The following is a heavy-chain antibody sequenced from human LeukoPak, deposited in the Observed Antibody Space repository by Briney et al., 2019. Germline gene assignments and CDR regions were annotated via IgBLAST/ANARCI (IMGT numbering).Heavy chain of an antibody. CDR3: ASRIAAAGPFDY. D-gene: IGHD6-13*01. Sequence: PSETLSLTCAVYGGSFSGYYWSWIRPPQGKGLEWIGEINHSGSTNYNPSLKSRVTISVDTSKNQFSLKLSSVTAADTAVYYCASRIAAAGPFDYWGQGTLVTVSS. CDR1: GGSFSGYY. V-gene: IGHV4-34*01. J-gene: IGHJ4*02. CDR2: INHSGST.